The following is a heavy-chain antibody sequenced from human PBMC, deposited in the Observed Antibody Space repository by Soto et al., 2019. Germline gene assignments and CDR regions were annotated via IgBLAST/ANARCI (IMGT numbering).Heavy chain of an antibody. D-gene: IGHD4-17*01. CDR3: ARSNYGDNTGYYYYYYMDV. V-gene: IGHV4-59*01. CDR2: IYYSGST. J-gene: IGHJ6*03. Sequence: SETLSLTCTVSGGSISSYYWSWIRQPPGKGLEWIGYIYYSGSTNYNPSLKSRVTISVDTSKNQFSLKLSSVTAADTAVYYCARSNYGDNTGYYYYYYMDVWGKGTTVTVSS. CDR1: GGSISSYY.